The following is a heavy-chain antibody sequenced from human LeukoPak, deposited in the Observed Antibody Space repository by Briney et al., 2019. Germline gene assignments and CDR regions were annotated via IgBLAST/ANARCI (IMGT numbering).Heavy chain of an antibody. D-gene: IGHD3-3*01. J-gene: IGHJ6*02. V-gene: IGHV3-30*03. CDR3: VRGSGYLYYYYYGMDV. CDR1: GFTFSSYG. CDR2: ISYDGSNK. Sequence: GRSLRLSCAASGFTFSSYGMHWARQAPDKGLEWVAVISYDGSNKYYADSVKGRFTISRDNSKNTLYLQMNSPRAEDTAVYYCVRGSGYLYYYYYGMDVWGQGTTVTVSS.